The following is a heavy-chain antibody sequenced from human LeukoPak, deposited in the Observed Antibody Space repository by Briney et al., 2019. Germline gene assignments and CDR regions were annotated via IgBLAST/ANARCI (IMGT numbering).Heavy chain of an antibody. CDR3: ARGRITIIPRGLDAFDI. Sequence: ASVKVSCKASGYTFTGYYMHWVRQAPGQGLEWMGWTNPNSGGTNYAQKFQGRVTMTRDTSISTAYMGLSRLRSDDTAVYYCARGRITIIPRGLDAFDIWGQGTMVTVSS. CDR2: TNPNSGGT. J-gene: IGHJ3*02. D-gene: IGHD3-10*01. V-gene: IGHV1-2*02. CDR1: GYTFTGYY.